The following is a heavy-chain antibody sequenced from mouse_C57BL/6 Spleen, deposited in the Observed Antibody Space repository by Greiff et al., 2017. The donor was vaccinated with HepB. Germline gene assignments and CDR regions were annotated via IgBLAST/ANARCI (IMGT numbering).Heavy chain of an antibody. CDR3: VRQITTVGYFDV. V-gene: IGHV10-1*01. Sequence: VQLKESGGGLVQPKGSLKLSCAASGFSFNTYAMNWVRQAPGKGLEWVARIRSKSNNYATYYADSVKDRFTISRDDSESMLYLQMNNLKTEDTAMYYCVRQITTVGYFDVWGTGTTVTVSS. D-gene: IGHD1-1*01. CDR1: GFSFNTYA. J-gene: IGHJ1*03. CDR2: IRSKSNNYAT.